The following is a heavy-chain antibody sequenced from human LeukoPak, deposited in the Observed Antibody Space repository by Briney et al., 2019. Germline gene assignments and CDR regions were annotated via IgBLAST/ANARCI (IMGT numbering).Heavy chain of an antibody. CDR2: ISWNSGSI. D-gene: IGHD3-22*01. J-gene: IGHJ6*02. Sequence: GGSLRLSCAASGFTFDDYAMHWVRQAPGKGLEWVSGISWNSGSIGYADSVKGRFTISRDNAKNSLYLQMNSLRAEDTALYYCAKVVIKNYYYYGMDVWGQGTTVTVSS. V-gene: IGHV3-9*01. CDR3: AKVVIKNYYYYGMDV. CDR1: GFTFDDYA.